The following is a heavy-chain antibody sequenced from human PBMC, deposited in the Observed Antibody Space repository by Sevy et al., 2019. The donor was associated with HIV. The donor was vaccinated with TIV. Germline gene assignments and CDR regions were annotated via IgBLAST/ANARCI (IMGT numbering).Heavy chain of an antibody. D-gene: IGHD3-9*01. CDR3: ARSLTRNGYYGMDV. Sequence: GGSLRLSCAASGFTFSSYSMNWVRQAPGKGLDWVSYISSSSSTIYYADSVKGRFTISRDNAKNSLYLQMNSLRDEDTAVYYCARSLTRNGYYGMDVWGQGTTVTVSS. CDR2: ISSSSSTI. J-gene: IGHJ6*02. CDR1: GFTFSSYS. V-gene: IGHV3-48*02.